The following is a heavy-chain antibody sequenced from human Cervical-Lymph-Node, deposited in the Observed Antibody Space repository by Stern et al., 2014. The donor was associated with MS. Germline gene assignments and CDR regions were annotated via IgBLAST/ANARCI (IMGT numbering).Heavy chain of an antibody. V-gene: IGHV3-21*01. CDR1: GFNFSIYN. J-gene: IGHJ4*02. CDR3: ARDLRLDY. CDR2: ISSRSRT. Sequence: EVQLVESGGGLVNPGGSLRLSCAASGFNFSIYNMNWVRQAPGKGLEWVSSISSRSRTNYADSVRGRVTISRDNAKNSLFLKMNSLRAEDTAIYYCARDLRLDYWGQGILVTVSS.